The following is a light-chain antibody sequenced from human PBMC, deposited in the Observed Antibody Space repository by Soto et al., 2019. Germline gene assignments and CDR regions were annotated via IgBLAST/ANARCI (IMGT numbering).Light chain of an antibody. CDR2: DVS. V-gene: IGLV2-14*03. CDR1: SSDVGDYNY. J-gene: IGLJ3*02. CDR3: TSYTSSSTGV. Sequence: QSALTQPASVSGSPGQSIAISCTGTSSDVGDYNYVSWYQHHPGKAPKLMIYDVSDRPSGVSNRFSGSKSGNTASLTISGLQAEDEADYYCTSYTSSSTGVFGGGTKLTVL.